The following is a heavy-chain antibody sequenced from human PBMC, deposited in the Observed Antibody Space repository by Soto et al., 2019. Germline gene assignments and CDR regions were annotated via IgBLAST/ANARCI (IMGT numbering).Heavy chain of an antibody. D-gene: IGHD1-1*01. CDR2: VYTSGRT. J-gene: IGHJ4*02. V-gene: IGHV3-53*01. CDR1: GFTVTNSY. CDR3: ARAGFERLYFDQ. Sequence: EVQLVESGGDLIQPGGSLRLSCAASGFTVTNSYMAWVRQAPGKGLEWVSVVYTSGRTYHADSVKGRLTVSRDISTNMFFLQMNKLSAEDMATYDCARAGFERLYFDQWGRGTLVTVSS.